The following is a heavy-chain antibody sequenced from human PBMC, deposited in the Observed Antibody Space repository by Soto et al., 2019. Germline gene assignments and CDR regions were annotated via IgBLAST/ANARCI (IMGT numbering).Heavy chain of an antibody. CDR1: GGSISSGDYY. V-gene: IGHV4-30-4*01. D-gene: IGHD3-22*01. J-gene: IGHJ3*02. CDR3: ARYDSSGRNAFDI. CDR2: IYYSGST. Sequence: SETLSLTCTVSGGSISSGDYYWSWIRQPPGKGLEWIGYIYYSGSTYYNPSLKSRVTISVDTSKNQFSLKLSSVTAADTAVYSCARYDSSGRNAFDIWGQGTMVTVSS.